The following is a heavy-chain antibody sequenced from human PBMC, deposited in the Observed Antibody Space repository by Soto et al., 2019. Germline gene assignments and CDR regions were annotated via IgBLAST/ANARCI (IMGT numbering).Heavy chain of an antibody. J-gene: IGHJ4*02. CDR2: IYHNGSP. CDR1: GGSISSTNW. Sequence: SETLSLTCVVSGGSISSTNWWTWVRQPPGKRLEWIGEIYHNGSPTYSPSLRGRATISVDKSNNQFSLKLTSVTAADTAVYYCARDKITGLFDYWGQGTLVTVSS. D-gene: IGHD2-8*02. CDR3: ARDKITGLFDY. V-gene: IGHV4-4*02.